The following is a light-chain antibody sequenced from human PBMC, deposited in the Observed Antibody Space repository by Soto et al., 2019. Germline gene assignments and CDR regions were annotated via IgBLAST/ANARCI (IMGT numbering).Light chain of an antibody. CDR1: SSDVGYYNY. CDR3: CSYAGSYIHVL. V-gene: IGLV2-11*01. J-gene: IGLJ2*01. Sequence: QSALTQPRSVSGSPGQSVTISCTGTSSDVGYYNYVSWYQLHPGKAPKVMIYDVSKRPSGVPDRFSGSKSGNTASLTISGLQAEDEADYYCCSYAGSYIHVLFGGGTQLTVL. CDR2: DVS.